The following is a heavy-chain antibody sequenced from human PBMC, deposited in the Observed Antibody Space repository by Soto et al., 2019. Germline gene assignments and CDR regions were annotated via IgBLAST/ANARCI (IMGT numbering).Heavy chain of an antibody. V-gene: IGHV4-30-2*01. D-gene: IGHD6-13*01. Sequence: SETLSLTCAVSGGSISSGGYSWSWIRQPPGKGLEWIGYIYHSGSTYYNPSLKSRVTISVDRSKNQFSLKLSSVTAADTAVYYCARGQLVLATFWGRGSSVT. CDR1: GGSISSGGYS. CDR3: ARGQLVLATF. J-gene: IGHJ4*02. CDR2: IYHSGST.